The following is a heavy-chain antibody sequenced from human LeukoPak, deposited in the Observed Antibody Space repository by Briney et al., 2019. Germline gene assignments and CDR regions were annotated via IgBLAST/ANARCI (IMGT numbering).Heavy chain of an antibody. CDR3: ARAEGGRYCSGGSCYGA. V-gene: IGHV3-7*03. D-gene: IGHD2-15*01. Sequence: PGRSLRLSCAASGFTFSSYAMHWVRQAPGKGLEWVASIKQDGSEKYYVDSVKGRFTISRDNAKNSLYLQMNSLRAEDTAVYYCARAEGGRYCSGGSCYGAWGQGTLVTVSS. J-gene: IGHJ5*02. CDR2: IKQDGSEK. CDR1: GFTFSSYA.